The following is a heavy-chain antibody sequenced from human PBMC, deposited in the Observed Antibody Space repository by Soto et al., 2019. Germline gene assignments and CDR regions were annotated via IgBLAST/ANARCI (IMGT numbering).Heavy chain of an antibody. J-gene: IGHJ6*02. Sequence: QVQLVESGGGGVQPGRSLRLSCAASGFTFSSYGMHWVRQAPGKGLECVAVISYDGSNKYYADSVKGRFTISRDNSKNTLYLQMSSLRAEDTAVYYCVKDGSSGWPYYYGLDVWGQGTTVTVSS. V-gene: IGHV3-30*18. CDR2: ISYDGSNK. CDR3: VKDGSSGWPYYYGLDV. CDR1: GFTFSSYG. D-gene: IGHD6-19*01.